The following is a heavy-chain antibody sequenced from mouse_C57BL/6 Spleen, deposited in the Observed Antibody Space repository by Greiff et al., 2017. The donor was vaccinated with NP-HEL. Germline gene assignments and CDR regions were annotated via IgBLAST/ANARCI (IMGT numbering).Heavy chain of an antibody. J-gene: IGHJ2*01. CDR3: AREAGNYLYYFDY. CDR2: IYPGDGDT. D-gene: IGHD2-1*01. Sequence: QVQLQQSGPELVKPGASVKISCKASGYAFSSSWMNWVKQRPGKGLEWIGRIYPGDGDTNYNGKFKGKATLTADKSSSTAYMQLSSLTSEDSAVYFCAREAGNYLYYFDYWGQGTTLTVSS. CDR1: GYAFSSSW. V-gene: IGHV1-82*01.